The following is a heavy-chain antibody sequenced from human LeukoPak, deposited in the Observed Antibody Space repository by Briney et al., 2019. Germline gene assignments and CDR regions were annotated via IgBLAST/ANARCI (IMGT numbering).Heavy chain of an antibody. CDR1: GFTFSSYW. CDR3: ATSSYYGSGSDN. V-gene: IGHV3-7*01. Sequence: PGGSLRLSCAASGFTFSSYWMTWVRQAPGKGLQWVANIKTDGSEKYYVDSVKGRFTISRDNAKNSLYLQMNSLRAEDTAVYYCATSSYYGSGSDNWGQGTLVTVSS. CDR2: IKTDGSEK. J-gene: IGHJ4*02. D-gene: IGHD3-10*01.